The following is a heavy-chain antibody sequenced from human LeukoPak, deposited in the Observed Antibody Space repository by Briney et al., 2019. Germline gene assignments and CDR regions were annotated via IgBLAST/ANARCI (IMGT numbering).Heavy chain of an antibody. J-gene: IGHJ6*03. CDR2: IKQDGSEK. V-gene: IGHV3-7*01. CDR3: ARETQQYDFWSGSPNYYMDV. Sequence: GGSLRLSCAASGFTFSSYWMSWVRQAPGKGLEWVANIKQDGSEKYYVDSVKGRFTISRDNAKNSLYLQMNSLRAEDTAVYYCARETQQYDFWSGSPNYYMDVWGKGTTVTVSS. D-gene: IGHD3-3*01. CDR1: GFTFSSYW.